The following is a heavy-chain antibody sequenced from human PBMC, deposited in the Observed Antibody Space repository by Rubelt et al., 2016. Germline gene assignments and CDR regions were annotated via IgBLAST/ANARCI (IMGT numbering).Heavy chain of an antibody. CDR3: ARDHGGYDHFDY. Sequence: QVQLQESGPGLVTPSETLSLTCTVSGGSISSYYWSRIRQPPGKVLEWIGYIYYSGSTNYNPSLKSRGTISVDTSKNQFSLKLSSVTAADTAVYYCARDHGGYDHFDYWGQGTLVTVSS. D-gene: IGHD5-12*01. V-gene: IGHV4-59*01. J-gene: IGHJ4*02. CDR2: IYYSGST. CDR1: GGSISSYY.